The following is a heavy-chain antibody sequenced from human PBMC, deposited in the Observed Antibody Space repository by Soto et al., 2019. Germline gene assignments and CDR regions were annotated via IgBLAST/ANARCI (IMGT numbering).Heavy chain of an antibody. Sequence: QVQLVASGGGVVQPGRSLRLSCAASGFTFSSYAMHWVRQSPGKGLEWVAGISYDGGNKYYADSVKGRFTISRDNSKNTLYLQMNRLRAEDTAVYYCARAGVRDITRPWALVYYWCQGTLVTVSS. CDR1: GFTFSSYA. CDR2: ISYDGGNK. J-gene: IGHJ4*02. V-gene: IGHV3-30-3*01. CDR3: ARAGVRDITRPWALVYY. D-gene: IGHD1-20*01.